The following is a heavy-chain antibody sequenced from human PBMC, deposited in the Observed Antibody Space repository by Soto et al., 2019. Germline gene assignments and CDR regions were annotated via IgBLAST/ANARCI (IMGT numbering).Heavy chain of an antibody. CDR2: GRNIAYGETT. J-gene: IGHJ6*02. D-gene: IGHD6-13*01. V-gene: IGHV3-49*03. CDR1: GFSFVDYA. CDR3: ARYTYASRYSYYGMDV. Sequence: GGSLRLSCTTSGFSFVDYAMSWFRLAPGKALEWVGIGRNIAYGETTEYATSVRGRFTVSRDNSKSIAYLQMNSLTSEDTAVYYCARYTYASRYSYYGMDVWGQGTRVTVSS.